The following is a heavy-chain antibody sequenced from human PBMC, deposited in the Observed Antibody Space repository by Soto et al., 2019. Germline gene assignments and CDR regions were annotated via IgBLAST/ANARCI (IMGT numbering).Heavy chain of an antibody. CDR1: GYTFTGYY. V-gene: IGHV1-2*04. CDR3: ARDCLIAAAGTRYYFDY. J-gene: IGHJ4*02. D-gene: IGHD6-13*01. CDR2: INPNSGGT. Sequence: GASVKVSCKASGYTFTGYYMHWVRQAPGQGLEWMGWINPNSGGTNYAQKFQGWVTMTRDTSISTAYMELSRLRSDDTAVYYCARDCLIAAAGTRYYFDYWGQGTLVTVSS.